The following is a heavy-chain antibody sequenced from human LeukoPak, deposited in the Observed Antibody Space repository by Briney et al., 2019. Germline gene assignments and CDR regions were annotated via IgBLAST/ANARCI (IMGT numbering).Heavy chain of an antibody. D-gene: IGHD3-22*01. CDR3: ASNQYYYDSSGYYYYYYGMDV. J-gene: IGHJ6*02. V-gene: IGHV1-2*02. CDR2: INPNSGGT. CDR1: GYTFTGYY. Sequence: ASVKVSCKASGYTFTGYYMHWVRQAPGQGLEWMGWINPNSGGTNYAQKFQGRVTMTRDTSISTAYMELSRLRSDDTAVYYCASNQYYYDSSGYYYYYYGMDVWGQGTTVTVSS.